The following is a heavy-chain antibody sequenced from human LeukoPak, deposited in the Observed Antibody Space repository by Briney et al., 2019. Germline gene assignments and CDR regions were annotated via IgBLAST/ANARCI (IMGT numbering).Heavy chain of an antibody. V-gene: IGHV1-69*05. Sequence: SVKVSCKASGGTFSSYAISWVRQAPGQGLEWMGGIIPIFSTANYAQKFQGRVTITTDESTSTAYMELSSLRSEDTAVYYCASCELSSSSFDYWGQGTLVTVSS. CDR2: IIPIFSTA. CDR3: ASCELSSSSFDY. J-gene: IGHJ4*02. CDR1: GGTFSSYA. D-gene: IGHD3-16*02.